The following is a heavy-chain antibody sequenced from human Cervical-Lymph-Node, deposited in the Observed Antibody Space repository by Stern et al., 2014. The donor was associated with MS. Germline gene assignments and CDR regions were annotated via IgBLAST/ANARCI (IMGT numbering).Heavy chain of an antibody. V-gene: IGHV5-51*01. CDR3: AKLLYSGSHYYGLDV. Sequence: EMQLVESGADVKKPGESLKISCKGSGYTFTTYWIGWVRQMPGKGLELMGIIYPGDSDTRYSPSFQGQVTISADKSISTAYLQWSSLKASDTAMYYCAKLLYSGSHYYGLDVWGQGTTVTVSS. D-gene: IGHD1-26*01. CDR2: IYPGDSDT. CDR1: GYTFTTYW. J-gene: IGHJ6*02.